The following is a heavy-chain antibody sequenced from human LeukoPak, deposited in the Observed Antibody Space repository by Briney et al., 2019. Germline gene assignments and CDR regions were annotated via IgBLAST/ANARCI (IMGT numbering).Heavy chain of an antibody. D-gene: IGHD4-11*01. CDR1: GFTVSSTD. CDR3: ARDRTGQQLISRKDYYYIDV. Sequence: PRGSLRLSCAASGFTVSSTDITSVRQAPGRGRELVSIIHIDGTTYNADSVKSRSTISRDNAKNTVYLQMNSLRGEDTAVYYCARDRTGQQLISRKDYYYIDVWDKGTSVTISS. J-gene: IGHJ6*03. CDR2: IHIDGTT. V-gene: IGHV3-66*01.